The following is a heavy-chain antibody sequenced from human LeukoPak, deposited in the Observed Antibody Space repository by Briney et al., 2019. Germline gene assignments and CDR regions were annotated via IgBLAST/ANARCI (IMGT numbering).Heavy chain of an antibody. J-gene: IGHJ4*02. D-gene: IGHD6-19*01. V-gene: IGHV1-46*01. CDR1: GYIFTSYN. CDR3: ARFAVHRRIAVDGQFGLDY. Sequence: ASVKVSCKASGYIFTSYNMNWVRQAPGQGLEWMGIINPSGGSTNYAQKFPGRVTMTRDTSTSTVYMELSSLRSEDTAVYYCARFAVHRRIAVDGQFGLDYWGQGTLVTVSS. CDR2: INPSGGST.